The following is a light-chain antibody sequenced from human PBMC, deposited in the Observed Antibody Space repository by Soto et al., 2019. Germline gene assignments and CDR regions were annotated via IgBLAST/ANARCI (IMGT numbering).Light chain of an antibody. CDR1: SGSVSTSYY. CDR3: VLYMGSGISV. Sequence: QAVVTQEPSFSVSPGRRVTLTCGLSSGSVSTSYYPSWYQQTPGQAPRTLIYSTNTRSSGVPDRFSGSILGNKAALTITGAQADDESDYHCVLYMGSGISVFGGGTKLTVL. V-gene: IGLV8-61*01. CDR2: STN. J-gene: IGLJ3*02.